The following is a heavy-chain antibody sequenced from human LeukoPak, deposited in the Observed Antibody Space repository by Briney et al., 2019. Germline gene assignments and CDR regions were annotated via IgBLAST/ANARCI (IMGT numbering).Heavy chain of an antibody. CDR2: IYHRGST. J-gene: IGHJ4*02. Sequence: SETLSLTCTVSGYSISSGYYWGWIRQPPGKGLEWIGNIYHRGSTYYNPSLKSRVTISVDTSKNQFSLNLNSVTAADTAVYYCARQYNSGWGIDCWGQGTLVTVSS. V-gene: IGHV4-38-2*02. CDR3: ARQYNSGWGIDC. CDR1: GYSISSGYY. D-gene: IGHD6-19*01.